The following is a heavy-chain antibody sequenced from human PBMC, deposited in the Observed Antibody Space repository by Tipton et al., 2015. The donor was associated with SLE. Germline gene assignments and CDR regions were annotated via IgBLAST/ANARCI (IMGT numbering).Heavy chain of an antibody. D-gene: IGHD1-1*01. CDR1: GYNFPYYW. V-gene: IGHV5-51*03. Sequence: VQLVQSGAEVKKPGESLKISCQGSGYNFPYYWIGWVRQMPGRGLEWMGIIFPDDSDTRFAPSFQGRVTISADKSLNTAYLQWSSLEAADTAIYYCARRMVERYVSRNYYGMDVWGQGTTVIVSS. CDR2: IFPDDSDT. CDR3: ARRMVERYVSRNYYGMDV. J-gene: IGHJ6*02.